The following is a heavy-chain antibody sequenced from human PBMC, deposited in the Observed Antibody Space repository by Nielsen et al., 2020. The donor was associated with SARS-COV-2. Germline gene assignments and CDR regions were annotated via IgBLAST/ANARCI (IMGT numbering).Heavy chain of an antibody. CDR2: IYHSGST. D-gene: IGHD3-22*01. Sequence: SETLSLTCAVSGGSISSSNWWRWVRQPPGKGLEWIGEIYHSGSTNYNPSLKSRVTISVDTSKNQFSLKLSSVTAADTAVYYCARHVDGYYYDSSGYYLAEMKGDYWGQGTLVTVSS. CDR1: GGSISSSNW. J-gene: IGHJ4*02. V-gene: IGHV4-4*02. CDR3: ARHVDGYYYDSSGYYLAEMKGDY.